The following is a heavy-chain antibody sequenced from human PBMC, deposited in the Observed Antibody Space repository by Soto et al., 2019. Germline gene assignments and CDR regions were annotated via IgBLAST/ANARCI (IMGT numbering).Heavy chain of an antibody. CDR1: GGSMISYY. CDR2: IYYSGST. V-gene: IGHV4-59*08. CDR3: ARLSPGITVGLDV. Sequence: SETLSLTCTVSGGSMISYYWSWIRQPPGKGLEWIGYIYYSGSTNYNPSLKSRVTISVDTSKNQFSLKLSSVTAADTAVYYCARLSPGITVGLDVWGQGTTVTVSS. D-gene: IGHD3-3*01. J-gene: IGHJ6*02.